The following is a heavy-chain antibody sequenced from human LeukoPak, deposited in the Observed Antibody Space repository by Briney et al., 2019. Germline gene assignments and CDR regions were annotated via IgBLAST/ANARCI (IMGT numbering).Heavy chain of an antibody. CDR1: GFTFSSYA. J-gene: IGHJ4*02. V-gene: IGHV3-23*01. Sequence: PGGSLRLSCAASGFTFSSYAMSWVRQAPGKGLEWVSAISGSGGSTYYADSVKGRFTISRDNSKNTLYLQMNSLRAEDTAVYYCAKRPKETLWFGELIDYWGQGTLVTVSS. CDR3: AKRPKETLWFGELIDY. CDR2: ISGSGGST. D-gene: IGHD3-10*01.